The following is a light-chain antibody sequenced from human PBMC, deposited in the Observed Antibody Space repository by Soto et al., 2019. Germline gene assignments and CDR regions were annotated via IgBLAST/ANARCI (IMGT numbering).Light chain of an antibody. CDR1: QSVSSN. CDR2: GAS. V-gene: IGKV3-15*01. Sequence: EIGMAQSPVALAVTRVERDRLSCMASQSVSSNLAWYQQKPGQAPRLLIYGASTSATGIPARFSGSGSGTEFTLTISSLQSEDFAVYYCQHYNNWPGTFGQGTKVDIK. CDR3: QHYNNWPGT. J-gene: IGKJ1*01.